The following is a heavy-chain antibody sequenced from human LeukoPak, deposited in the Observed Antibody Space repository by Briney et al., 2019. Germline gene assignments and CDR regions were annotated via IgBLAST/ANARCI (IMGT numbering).Heavy chain of an antibody. D-gene: IGHD4-23*01. CDR3: GKDPNGNFIGAFDF. CDR1: GFTFSSYA. V-gene: IGHV3-23*01. Sequence: GGSLRLSCAASGFTFSSYAMSWVRQAPGKGLEWVSAISATASNTYYADSVKGRFTISRDNSNSTLYLQMNSLRVDDTAVYYCGKDPNGNFIGAFDFWGQGTMVTVSS. CDR2: ISATASNT. J-gene: IGHJ3*01.